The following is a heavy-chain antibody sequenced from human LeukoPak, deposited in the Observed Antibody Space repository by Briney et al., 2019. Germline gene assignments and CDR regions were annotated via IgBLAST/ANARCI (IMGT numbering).Heavy chain of an antibody. Sequence: GGSLRLSCAASGFTFNDAWAPWVRHAPGRGLVWVSLIKTDGITTRYADSVKGRFTISRDTAKNTVYLQMNSLRAEDTAVYYCARDPYWGQGILVTVSS. CDR2: IKTDGITT. CDR3: ARDPY. CDR1: GFTFNDAW. V-gene: IGHV3-74*01. J-gene: IGHJ4*02.